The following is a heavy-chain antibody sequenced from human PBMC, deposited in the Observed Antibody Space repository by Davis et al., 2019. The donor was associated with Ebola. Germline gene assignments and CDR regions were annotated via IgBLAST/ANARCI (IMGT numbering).Heavy chain of an antibody. Sequence: PGGSLRLSCAASGFTFDDYAMHWFRQAPGKGLEWVSGITLNSGTTAYADSVKGRFTISRDNAKDSLYLQMNSLRTEDTAFYYCAKDFYGSGSYIDAWGQGTLVAVSS. J-gene: IGHJ5*02. CDR1: GFTFDDYA. D-gene: IGHD3-10*01. CDR2: ITLNSGTT. V-gene: IGHV3-9*01. CDR3: AKDFYGSGSYIDA.